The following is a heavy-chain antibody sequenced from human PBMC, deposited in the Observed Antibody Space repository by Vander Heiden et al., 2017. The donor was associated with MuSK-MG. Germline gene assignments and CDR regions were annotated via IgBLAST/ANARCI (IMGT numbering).Heavy chain of an antibody. D-gene: IGHD4-17*01. J-gene: IGHJ4*02. CDR3: VRHADMATVTSSFAY. CDR2: VYYSGST. CDR1: GGSISSSGYY. Sequence: QLQLQESGPGLVKPSETLSPTCSVSGGSISSSGYYWGWIRQPPGKGLEWMGSVYYSGSTYYSPSLKSRVSISVDTSKNQISLNLSSVTAADTALYFCVRHADMATVTSSFAYWGQGTLVTVSS. V-gene: IGHV4-39*01.